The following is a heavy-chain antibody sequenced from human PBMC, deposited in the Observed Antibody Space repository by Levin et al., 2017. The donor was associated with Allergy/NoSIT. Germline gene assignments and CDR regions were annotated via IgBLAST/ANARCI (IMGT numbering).Heavy chain of an antibody. V-gene: IGHV3-53*01. D-gene: IGHD2-2*01. CDR1: GFTVSSNY. J-gene: IGHJ5*02. Sequence: GGSLRLSCAASGFTVSSNYMSWVRQAPGKGLEWVSVIYSGGSTYYADSVKGRFTISRDNSKNTLYLQMNSLRAEDTAVYYCARAQYQLGWFDPWGQGTLVTVSS. CDR2: IYSGGST. CDR3: ARAQYQLGWFDP.